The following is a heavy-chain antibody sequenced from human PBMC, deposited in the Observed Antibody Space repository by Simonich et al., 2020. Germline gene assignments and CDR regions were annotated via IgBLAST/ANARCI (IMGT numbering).Heavy chain of an antibody. V-gene: IGHV3-7*01. Sequence: EVQLVESGGGLVQPGGSLRLSCAASGFTFSRYWMSWVRQAPGKGLEWVANIKQEGREKYYGDSGKGRFTISRDNAKNSLYLQMNSLRAEDTAVYYCARDREVYGSRSYYNYWGQGTLVTVSS. CDR2: IKQEGREK. CDR1: GFTFSRYW. CDR3: ARDREVYGSRSYYNY. J-gene: IGHJ4*02. D-gene: IGHD3-10*01.